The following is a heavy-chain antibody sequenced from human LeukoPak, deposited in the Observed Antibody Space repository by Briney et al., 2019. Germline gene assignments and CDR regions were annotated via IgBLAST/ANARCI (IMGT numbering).Heavy chain of an antibody. CDR2: INPKSGGT. CDR1: GYTFTGYY. J-gene: IGHJ6*03. D-gene: IGHD3-10*01. V-gene: IGHV1-2*06. CDR3: ARGGRDSYMDV. Sequence: ASVQASCKASGYTFTGYYIHWVRQAPGQGLEWMGRINPKSGGTNYAQNFQGRVTMTRDTSISTAYMELSRLRSDDTAAYYCARGGRDSYMDVWGKGTTVTVSS.